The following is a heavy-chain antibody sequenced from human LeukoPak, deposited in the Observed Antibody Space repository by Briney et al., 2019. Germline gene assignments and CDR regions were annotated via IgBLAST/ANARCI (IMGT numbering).Heavy chain of an antibody. D-gene: IGHD4-11*01. V-gene: IGHV3-74*01. CDR1: GFIFSNYC. Sequence: PGGSLRLSCAASGFIFSNYCMHWVRQTPGKGLVCVSRINTDGSSARYADSVKGRFTISRDNAKNTLYLQMNSLRAEDAAVYYYARGRGDYSVTHWGQGTLVTVSS. CDR2: INTDGSSA. J-gene: IGHJ4*02. CDR3: ARGRGDYSVTH.